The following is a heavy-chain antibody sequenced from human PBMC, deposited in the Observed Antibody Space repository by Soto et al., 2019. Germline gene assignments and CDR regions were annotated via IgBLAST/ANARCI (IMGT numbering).Heavy chain of an antibody. CDR1: GGSISSGNYY. V-gene: IGHV4-30-4*01. J-gene: IGHJ4*02. D-gene: IGHD2-15*01. Sequence: QVQLQESGPGLVKPSQTLSLTCTVSGGSISSGNYYWSWIRQPPGKGLEWIGFISYSGSTYYSTSPTSRVTISVDTSKSQFSLNLSFVTAADTAVYYCATMGTPATGLYFFDYWGQGSLVTVSS. CDR3: ATMGTPATGLYFFDY. CDR2: ISYSGST.